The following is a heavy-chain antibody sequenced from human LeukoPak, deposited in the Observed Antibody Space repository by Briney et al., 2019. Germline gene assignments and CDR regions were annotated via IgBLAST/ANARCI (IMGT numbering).Heavy chain of an antibody. CDR2: SSGSGGNT. Sequence: PGGSLLLSCAASGFTFSSYAMSWVRPAPGKGLEWVATSSGSGGNTYYAASVKSRFTISRHNSENTLYLQMNRLRAEDTAVYHCAKDSAAGRGLKFVYWAQGPLVTVSS. J-gene: IGHJ4*02. CDR1: GFTFSSYA. CDR3: AKDSAAGRGLKFVY. V-gene: IGHV3-23*01. D-gene: IGHD2-15*01.